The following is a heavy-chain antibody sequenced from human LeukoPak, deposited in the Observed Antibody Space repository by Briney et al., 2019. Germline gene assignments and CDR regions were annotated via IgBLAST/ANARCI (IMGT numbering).Heavy chain of an antibody. D-gene: IGHD6-19*01. J-gene: IGHJ4*02. Sequence: GASVKVSCKASGYAFTSYGISWVRQAPGQGLEWMGWISAYNGNTNYAQKLQGRVTMTTDTSMSTAYMELRSLRSDDTAVYYCARSVAAVAGTPPFDYWGQGTLVTVSS. CDR3: ARSVAAVAGTPPFDY. CDR1: GYAFTSYG. CDR2: ISAYNGNT. V-gene: IGHV1-18*01.